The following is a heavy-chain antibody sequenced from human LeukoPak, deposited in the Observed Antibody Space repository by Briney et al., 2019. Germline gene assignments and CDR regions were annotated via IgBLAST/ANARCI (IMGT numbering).Heavy chain of an antibody. Sequence: GGSLRLSCAVSGFAFSNYAMHWVRQAPGKGLEWVAVISYDGSNKYYADSLKGRFTISRDNSKNTLYLQMNGLRAEDTAVYFCARDPLLSHQRGYFDSWGQGTLVTVSS. V-gene: IGHV3-30-3*01. CDR3: ARDPLLSHQRGYFDS. D-gene: IGHD3-10*01. CDR1: GFAFSNYA. J-gene: IGHJ4*02. CDR2: ISYDGSNK.